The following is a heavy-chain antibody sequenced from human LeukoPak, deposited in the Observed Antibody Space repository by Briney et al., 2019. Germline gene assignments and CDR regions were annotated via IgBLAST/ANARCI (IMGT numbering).Heavy chain of an antibody. Sequence: KPSETLSLTCAVYGGSFSGYYWSWIRQPPGKGLEWIGEINHSGSTNYNPSLKSRVTISVDTSKNQFSLKLSSVTAADTAVYYCARQLWSSYFDCWGQGTLVTVSS. D-gene: IGHD5-18*01. CDR1: GGSFSGYY. CDR2: INHSGST. V-gene: IGHV4-34*01. J-gene: IGHJ4*02. CDR3: ARQLWSSYFDC.